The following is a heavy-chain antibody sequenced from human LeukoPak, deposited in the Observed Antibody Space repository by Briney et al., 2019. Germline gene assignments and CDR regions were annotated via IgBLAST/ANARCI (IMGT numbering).Heavy chain of an antibody. CDR2: INAGNGKT. Sequence: ASVKVSCKASGYTFTNYAVHWVRQATGQRLEWMGWINAGNGKTNYSQRFQGRVTLTRDTSASTVYMELRSLRSEDTAVYYCARGYYDLLTGHVVTYYFDYWGQGTLVIVSS. V-gene: IGHV1-3*01. CDR1: GYTFTNYA. J-gene: IGHJ4*02. CDR3: ARGYYDLLTGHVVTYYFDY. D-gene: IGHD3-9*01.